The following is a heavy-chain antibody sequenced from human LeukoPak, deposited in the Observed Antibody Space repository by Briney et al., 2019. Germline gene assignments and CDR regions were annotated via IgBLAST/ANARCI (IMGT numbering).Heavy chain of an antibody. J-gene: IGHJ6*03. D-gene: IGHD4-17*01. CDR3: ASHSHGDHTYYYYYMDV. CDR1: GYTFTSYA. CDR2: IIPIFGTA. Sequence: GASVKVSCNASGYTFTSYAISWVRQAPGQGLEWMGGIIPIFGTANYAQKLQGRVTITADESTSTAYMELSSLRSEDTAVYYCASHSHGDHTYYYYYMDVWGKGTTVTISS. V-gene: IGHV1-69*13.